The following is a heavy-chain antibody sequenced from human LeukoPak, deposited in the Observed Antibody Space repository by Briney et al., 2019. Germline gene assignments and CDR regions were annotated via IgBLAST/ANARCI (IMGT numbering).Heavy chain of an antibody. V-gene: IGHV4-39*07. CDR3: ARTSITMIVVADDAFDI. D-gene: IGHD3-22*01. Sequence: SETLSLTCTVSGGSISSSSYYWGWIRQPPGKGLEWIGRIYTSGSTNYNPSLKSRVTMSVDTSKNQFSLKLSSVTAADTAVYYCARTSITMIVVADDAFDIWGQGTMVTVSS. CDR1: GGSISSSSYY. CDR2: IYTSGST. J-gene: IGHJ3*02.